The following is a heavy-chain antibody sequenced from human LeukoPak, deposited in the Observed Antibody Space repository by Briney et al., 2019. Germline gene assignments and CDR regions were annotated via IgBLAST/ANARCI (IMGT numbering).Heavy chain of an antibody. J-gene: IGHJ4*02. V-gene: IGHV4-4*07. CDR2: IYTSGST. CDR3: ARSRDGHNLVLDYFDY. CDR1: VRSISSYY. Sequence: SEPLSLTCSVCVRSISSYYWSWIRQPAAKGLEWIGRIYTSGSTNYNPSLKSRVTMSVDTSKNQFSLKLSSVTAADTAVYYCARSRDGHNLVLDYFDYWGQGTLVTVSS. D-gene: IGHD5-24*01.